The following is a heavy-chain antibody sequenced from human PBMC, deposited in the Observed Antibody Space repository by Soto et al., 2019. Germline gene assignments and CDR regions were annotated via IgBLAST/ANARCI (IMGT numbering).Heavy chain of an antibody. CDR1: GFTVSSNY. V-gene: IGHV3-53*02. CDR2: IYSGGNT. CDR3: ERGTLPRGGGAFDI. D-gene: IGHD3-10*01. J-gene: IGHJ3*02. Sequence: EVQLVETGGGLIQPGGSLRLSCAPSGFTVSSNYMSWVRQAPGKGLEWVSVIYSGGNTYYADSVKGRFTISRDNSKNTLYLQRNSRRAEDTAVYYWERGTLPRGGGAFDIWGQGTMVSVSS.